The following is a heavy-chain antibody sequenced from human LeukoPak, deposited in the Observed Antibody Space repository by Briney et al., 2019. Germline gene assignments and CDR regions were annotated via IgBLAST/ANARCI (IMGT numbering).Heavy chain of an antibody. V-gene: IGHV3-21*01. CDR2: ISSSSSYI. J-gene: IGHJ5*02. CDR3: ARVFFGGDFDWLSH. CDR1: GFTFSSYS. Sequence: GGSLRLSCAASGFTFSSYSMNWVRQAPGKGLEWVSSISSSSSYIYYADSVKGRFTISRDNAKNSLYLQMNSLRAEDTAVYYCARVFFGGDFDWLSHWGQGTLVTVSS. D-gene: IGHD3-3*01.